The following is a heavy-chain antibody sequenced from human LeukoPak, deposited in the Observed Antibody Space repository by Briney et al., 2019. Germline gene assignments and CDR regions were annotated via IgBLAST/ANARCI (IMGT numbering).Heavy chain of an antibody. CDR2: INHGGST. J-gene: IGHJ4*02. V-gene: IGHV4-34*01. D-gene: IGHD1-26*01. CDR1: GGSFSGYY. CDR3: ARVWELPAYFDY. Sequence: PSETLSLTCAVYGGSFSGYYWSWIRQPPGKGLEWIGEINHGGSTNYNPSLKSRVTISVDTSKNQFSLKLSSVTAADTAVYYCARVWELPAYFDYWGQGTLVTVSS.